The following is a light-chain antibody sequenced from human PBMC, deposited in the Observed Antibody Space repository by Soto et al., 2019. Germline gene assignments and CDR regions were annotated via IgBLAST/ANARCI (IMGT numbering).Light chain of an antibody. CDR2: DVS. Sequence: QSALTQPASVSGSPGQSITISCTGTSSDVGGYNYVSWYQQHPGKAPKLIICDVSNRPSGVSNRFSGSKSGNTASLTISGLQAEDEADYYCTSYTNSNTRVFGTGTKVTVL. CDR3: TSYTNSNTRV. V-gene: IGLV2-14*01. J-gene: IGLJ1*01. CDR1: SSDVGGYNY.